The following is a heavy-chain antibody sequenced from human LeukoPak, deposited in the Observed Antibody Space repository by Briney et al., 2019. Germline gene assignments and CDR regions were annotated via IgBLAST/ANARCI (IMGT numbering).Heavy chain of an antibody. CDR1: GGSMSSYY. J-gene: IGHJ3*02. CDR3: ARDRYYYDSSGAGAFDI. Sequence: PETLCLTCTVSGGSMSSYYWSWIRQPAGKGLEWIGRIYTSGSTNFNPSLKSRVTMSVDTSKNQFSLKLSSVTAADTAVYYCARDRYYYDSSGAGAFDIWGQGTMVTVSS. V-gene: IGHV4-4*07. CDR2: IYTSGST. D-gene: IGHD3-22*01.